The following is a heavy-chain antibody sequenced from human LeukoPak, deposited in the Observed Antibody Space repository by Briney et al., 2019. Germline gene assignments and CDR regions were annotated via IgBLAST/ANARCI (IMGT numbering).Heavy chain of an antibody. V-gene: IGHV1-2*02. CDR1: GYTFTGYY. J-gene: IGHJ4*02. Sequence: ASVKDSCKASGYTFTGYYMHWVRQAPGQGLEWMGWINPNSGGTNYAQKFQGRVTMTRDTSISTAYMELSRLRSDDTAVYYCARAGDIVVVPAAPDYWGQGTLVTVSS. CDR3: ARAGDIVVVPAAPDY. CDR2: INPNSGGT. D-gene: IGHD2-2*01.